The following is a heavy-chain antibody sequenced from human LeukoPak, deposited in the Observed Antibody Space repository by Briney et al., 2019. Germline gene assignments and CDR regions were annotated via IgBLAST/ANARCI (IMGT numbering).Heavy chain of an antibody. CDR3: ARNPPTRSRLLHYYYYGMDV. V-gene: IGHV3-48*03. D-gene: IGHD2-15*01. J-gene: IGHJ6*04. Sequence: GGSLRLSCAASGFTFSSYEMNWVRQAPGKGLEWVSYISSSGSTIYYADSVKGRFTISRDNAKNSLYLQMNGLRAEDTAVYYCARNPPTRSRLLHYYYYGMDVWGKGTTVTVSS. CDR2: ISSSGSTI. CDR1: GFTFSSYE.